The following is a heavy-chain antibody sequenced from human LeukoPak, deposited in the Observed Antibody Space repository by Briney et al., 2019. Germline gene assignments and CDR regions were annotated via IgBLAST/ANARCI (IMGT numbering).Heavy chain of an antibody. CDR2: ITSGFTP. J-gene: IGHJ4*02. V-gene: IGHV3-23*01. D-gene: IGHD2-15*01. CDR1: GLTFSDYA. CDR3: AKDYSESRVADVFFEY. Sequence: HPGGSLRLSCAASGLTFSDYAMSWFRQAPGKGLEWVSGITSGFTPHYADSVKGRFTISRDNSKNTFHLQLNSLRAEDTAVYYCAKDYSESRVADVFFEYWGQGTLVTVSS.